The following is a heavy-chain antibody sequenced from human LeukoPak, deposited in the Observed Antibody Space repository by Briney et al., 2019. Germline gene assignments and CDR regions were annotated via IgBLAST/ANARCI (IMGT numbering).Heavy chain of an antibody. CDR3: ATPYSGGYHGLDI. D-gene: IGHD1-26*01. CDR2: IYHSGST. CDR1: GGSISSSTYY. Sequence: PSETLSLTCTVSGGSISSSTYYWCWIRQPPGKGLEWIGSIYHSGSTYYNPSLKSRVTISVDTSKNQFSLKLNSVTAADTAVYYCATPYSGGYHGLDIWGQGTMVTVSS. V-gene: IGHV4-39*01. J-gene: IGHJ3*02.